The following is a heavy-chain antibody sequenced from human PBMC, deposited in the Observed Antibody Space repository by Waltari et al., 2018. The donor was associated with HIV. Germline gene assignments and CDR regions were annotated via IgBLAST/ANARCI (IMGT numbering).Heavy chain of an antibody. CDR2: IWPDGTNK. CDR1: GFTFADSW. Sequence: EMQLVESGGGLVQPGGSLRLSCEASGFTFADSWMTWVRQTPGKGLGFEWVANIWPDGTNKYYVDSLEGRFTISRDNAKNSVSLQMNSLRAEDTAVYYCARPGAPGYGLDVWGQGTTVTVSS. J-gene: IGHJ6*02. V-gene: IGHV3-7*01. CDR3: ARPGAPGYGLDV.